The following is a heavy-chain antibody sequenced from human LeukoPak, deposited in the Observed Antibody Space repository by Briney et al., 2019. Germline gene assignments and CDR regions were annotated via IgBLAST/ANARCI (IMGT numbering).Heavy chain of an antibody. V-gene: IGHV1-69*06. D-gene: IGHD2-2*01. CDR2: IIPMFGAA. CDR3: ASGTTDIVVVPATLRNYYFGY. Sequence: GASVKVSCKASGGTFSSYEISWVRQAPGQGLEWMGGIIPMFGAAKYAQKFQVRVTITADKSTSTAYMELSSLRSEDTAVYYCASGTTDIVVVPATLRNYYFGYWGQGTLVTVSS. CDR1: GGTFSSYE. J-gene: IGHJ4*02.